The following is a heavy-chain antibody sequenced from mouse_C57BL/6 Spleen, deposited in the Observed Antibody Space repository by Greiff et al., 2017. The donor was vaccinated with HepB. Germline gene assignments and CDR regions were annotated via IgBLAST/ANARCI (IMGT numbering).Heavy chain of an antibody. CDR2: IYPGSGST. V-gene: IGHV1-55*01. J-gene: IGHJ4*01. CDR3: ARGVANWDKGYAMDY. CDR1: GYTFTSYW. D-gene: IGHD4-1*01. Sequence: VQLQQPGAELVKPGASVKMSCKASGYTFTSYWITWVKQRPGQGLEWIGDIYPGSGSTNYNEKFKSKATLTVDTSSSTAYMQLSSLTSEDSAVYYGARGVANWDKGYAMDYWGQGTSVTVSS.